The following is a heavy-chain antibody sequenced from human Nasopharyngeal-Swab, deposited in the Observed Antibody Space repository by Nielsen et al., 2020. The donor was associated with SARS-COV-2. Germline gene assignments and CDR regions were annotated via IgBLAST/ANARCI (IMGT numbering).Heavy chain of an antibody. Sequence: GGSLRLSCAASGFSISGYWMHWVRQAPGRGLEWVAVISYDGSNKYYADSVKGRFTISRDNSKNTLYLQMNSLSAEDTALYYCVKYGSGWGQGTLVTVSS. D-gene: IGHD6-19*01. CDR2: ISYDGSNK. V-gene: IGHV3-30-3*01. J-gene: IGHJ4*02. CDR1: GFSISGYW. CDR3: VKYGSG.